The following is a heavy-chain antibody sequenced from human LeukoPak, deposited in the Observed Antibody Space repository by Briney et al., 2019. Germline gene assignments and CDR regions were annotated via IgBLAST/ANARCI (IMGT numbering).Heavy chain of an antibody. J-gene: IGHJ3*02. CDR1: GFTMSHYG. CDR2: IRSAVETT. Sequence: PGGSLRLSCAASGFTMSHYGVSWVRQAPGKGLEWISGIRSAVETTHYADSVKGRFTISRDNAKNSLYLQMNSLRAEDTAVYYCARDRPVRGARDAFDIWGQGTMVTVSS. V-gene: IGHV3-48*04. CDR3: ARDRPVRGARDAFDI.